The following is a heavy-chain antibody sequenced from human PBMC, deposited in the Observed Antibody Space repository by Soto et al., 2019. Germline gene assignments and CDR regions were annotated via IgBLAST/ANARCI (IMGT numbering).Heavy chain of an antibody. D-gene: IGHD1-20*01. J-gene: IGHJ1*01. CDR3: ARDTESNRYND. CDR2: IRPDNGNT. CDR1: GYTFSTSG. Sequence: ASVKVSCKTSGYTFSTSGISWVRQAPGQGLEWVGWIRPDNGNTKSAQRLQGRVTLTTDTSASTAYMELRSLTSDDTAMYYCARDTESNRYNDWGQGTLVTSPQ. V-gene: IGHV1-18*01.